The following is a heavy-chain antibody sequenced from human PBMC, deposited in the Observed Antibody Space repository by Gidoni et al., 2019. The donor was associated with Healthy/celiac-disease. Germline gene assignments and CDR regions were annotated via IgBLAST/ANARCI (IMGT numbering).Heavy chain of an antibody. V-gene: IGHV4-39*01. CDR1: GGSISSSSYY. CDR3: ASSAYCGGDCYSPNTYFDY. J-gene: IGHJ4*02. D-gene: IGHD2-21*01. Sequence: QLQLQESAPGLVKPSETLSLTCTVSGGSISSSSYYWDWIRQPPGKGLEWIGSIYYSGSTYYNPSLKSRVTISGDTSKNQFSLKLSSVTAADTAVYYCASSAYCGGDCYSPNTYFDYWGQGTLVTVSS. CDR2: IYYSGST.